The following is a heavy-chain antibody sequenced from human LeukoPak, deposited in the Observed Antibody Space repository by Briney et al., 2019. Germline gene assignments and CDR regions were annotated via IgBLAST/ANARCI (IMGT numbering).Heavy chain of an antibody. D-gene: IGHD2-21*02. CDR2: MNPNSGNT. CDR3: ARGVVVVTLDQYYYYSMDV. Sequence: ASVKVSCKASGYTFTSYDINWVRQATGQGLEWMGWMNPNSGNTGYAQKFQGRVTMTRNTSISTAYMELSSLRSEDTAVYYCARGVVVVTLDQYYYYSMDVWGQGTTVTVSS. CDR1: GYTFTSYD. J-gene: IGHJ6*02. V-gene: IGHV1-8*01.